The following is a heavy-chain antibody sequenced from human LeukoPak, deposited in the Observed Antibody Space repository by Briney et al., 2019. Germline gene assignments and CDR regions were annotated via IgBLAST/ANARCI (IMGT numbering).Heavy chain of an antibody. V-gene: IGHV3-33*01. J-gene: IGHJ4*02. CDR1: GFTFSSYG. D-gene: IGHD2-21*01. Sequence: PGRSLRLSCAASGFTFSSYGMHRVRQAPGKGLEWVAVIWYDGSNKYYADSVKGRFTISRDNSKNTLYLQMNSLRAEDTAVYYCARGGPLFVEHYFDYWGQGTLVTVSS. CDR2: IWYDGSNK. CDR3: ARGGPLFVEHYFDY.